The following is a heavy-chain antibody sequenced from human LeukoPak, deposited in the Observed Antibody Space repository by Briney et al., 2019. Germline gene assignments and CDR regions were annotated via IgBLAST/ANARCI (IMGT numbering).Heavy chain of an antibody. J-gene: IGHJ4*01. D-gene: IGHD1-7*01. V-gene: IGHV4-31*02. CDR3: ARVQLELLLLGCSVR. CDR1: GGSINSGDYY. CDR2: IYCTGTT. Sequence: PSETLTLTCVVSGGSINSGDYYWSWIRQHPGKGLEWIGYIYCTGTTDYNPSLKSRVTISIDTSNNQFALRLRSVTAADTAVYYCARVQLELLLLGCSVRWGGGTLVTVSS.